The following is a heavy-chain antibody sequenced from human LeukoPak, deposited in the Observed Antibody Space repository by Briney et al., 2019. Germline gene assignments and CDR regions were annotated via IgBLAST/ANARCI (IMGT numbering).Heavy chain of an antibody. V-gene: IGHV3-48*03. CDR1: GFAFSSYE. CDR3: ARDEAVAARAFDY. J-gene: IGHJ4*02. D-gene: IGHD6-19*01. CDR2: ISSSGSTI. Sequence: GGSLRLSCAASGFAFSSYEMNWVRQAPGKGLEWVSYISSSGSTIYYADSVKGRFTISRDNAKNSLYLQMNSLRAEDTAVYYCARDEAVAARAFDYWGQGTLVTVSS.